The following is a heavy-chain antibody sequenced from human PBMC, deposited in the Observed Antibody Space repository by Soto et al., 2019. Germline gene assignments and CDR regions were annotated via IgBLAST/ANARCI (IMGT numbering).Heavy chain of an antibody. V-gene: IGHV3-21*01. D-gene: IGHD6-13*01. Sequence: EVQLVESGGGLVKPGGSLRLSCAASGFTFSSYSMNWVRQAPGKGLEWVSSISSSSSYIYYADSVKGRFTISRDNAKNSLYLQRNSLRAEDTAVYYCARDGGIAAADDYWGQGTLVTVSS. CDR3: ARDGGIAAADDY. CDR2: ISSSSSYI. J-gene: IGHJ4*02. CDR1: GFTFSSYS.